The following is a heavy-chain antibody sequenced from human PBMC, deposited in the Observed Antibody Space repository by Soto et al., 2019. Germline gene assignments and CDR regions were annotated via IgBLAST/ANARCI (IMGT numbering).Heavy chain of an antibody. V-gene: IGHV1-69*12. Sequence: QVQLVQSGAEVKKPGSSVKVSCKASGGTFSSYAISWVRQAPGQGLEWMGGIIPIFGTANYAQKFQGRVTITADESTCRAYMELSSLRSEDAVVYYCARSVREWLLLGYFQHWGQGTLVTVSS. J-gene: IGHJ1*01. CDR1: GGTFSSYA. D-gene: IGHD3-22*01. CDR2: IIPIFGTA. CDR3: ARSVREWLLLGYFQH.